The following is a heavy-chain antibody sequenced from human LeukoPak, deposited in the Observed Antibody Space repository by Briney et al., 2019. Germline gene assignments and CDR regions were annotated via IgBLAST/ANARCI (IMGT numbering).Heavy chain of an antibody. CDR3: ARDANVVVVAATAYFQH. V-gene: IGHV3-30-3*01. J-gene: IGHJ1*01. CDR1: GFTFSSYA. D-gene: IGHD2-15*01. Sequence: GRSLRLSCAASGFTFSSYAMHWVRQAPGKGLEWVAVISYDGSNKYYTDSVKGRFTISRVNSKNTLYLQMNSLRAEDTAVYYCARDANVVVVAATAYFQHWGQGTLVTVSS. CDR2: ISYDGSNK.